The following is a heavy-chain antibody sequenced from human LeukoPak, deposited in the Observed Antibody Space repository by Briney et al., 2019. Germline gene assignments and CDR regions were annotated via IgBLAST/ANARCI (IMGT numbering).Heavy chain of an antibody. CDR2: ISSSSSYI. CDR3: ARDGAPSDYYDSSGYYSP. CDR1: GFTFSSYS. V-gene: IGHV3-21*01. D-gene: IGHD3-22*01. J-gene: IGHJ5*02. Sequence: PGGSLRLSCAASGFTFSSYSMNWVRQAPGKGLEWVSSISSSSSYIYYADSVKGRFTISRDNAKNSLYLQMNSLRAEDTAVYYCARDGAPSDYYDSSGYYSPWGQGTLATVSS.